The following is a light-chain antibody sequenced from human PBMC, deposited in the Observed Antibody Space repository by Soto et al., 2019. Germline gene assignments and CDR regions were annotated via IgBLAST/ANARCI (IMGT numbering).Light chain of an antibody. CDR3: CSYAGSSTNVI. CDR1: SSDVGSYNL. Sequence: QSVLTQPASVSGSPGQSITISCTGTSSDVGSYNLVSWYQQHPGKAPKLMIYEGSKRPSGVSNRFSGSKSGNTASLTISGLQDEDEADDYCCSYAGSSTNVIFGGGTKLTVL. CDR2: EGS. V-gene: IGLV2-23*01. J-gene: IGLJ2*01.